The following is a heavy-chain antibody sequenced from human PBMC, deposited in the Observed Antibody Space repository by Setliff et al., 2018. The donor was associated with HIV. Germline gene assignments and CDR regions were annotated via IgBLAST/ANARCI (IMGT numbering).Heavy chain of an antibody. D-gene: IGHD2-21*02. V-gene: IGHV3-48*03. J-gene: IGHJ6*02. CDR3: ARDVVVTAVQGNYYYGMDV. Sequence: VGSLRLSCAASGFTFSSYEMNWVRQAPGKGLEWVSYISSSGSTIYYADSVKGRFTISRDNAKNSLYLQMNSLRAEDTAVYYCARDVVVTAVQGNYYYGMDVWGQGTTGTVSS. CDR1: GFTFSSYE. CDR2: ISSSGSTI.